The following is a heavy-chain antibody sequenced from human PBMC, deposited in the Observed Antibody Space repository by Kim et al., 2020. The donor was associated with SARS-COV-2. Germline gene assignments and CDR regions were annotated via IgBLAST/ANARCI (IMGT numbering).Heavy chain of an antibody. V-gene: IGHV3-11*05. CDR2: ISSSSSYT. CDR1: GFTFSDYY. CDR3: ARDWSGWGDSSGCPLDY. Sequence: GGSLRLSCAASGFTFSDYYMSWIRQAPGKGLEWVSYISSSSSYTNYADSVKGRFTISRDNAKNSLYLQMNSLRAEDTAVYYCARDWSGWGDSSGCPLDYWGQGTLVTVSS. J-gene: IGHJ4*02. D-gene: IGHD3-22*01.